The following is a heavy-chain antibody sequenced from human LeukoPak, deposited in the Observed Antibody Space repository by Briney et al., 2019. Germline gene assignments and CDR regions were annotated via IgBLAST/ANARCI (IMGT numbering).Heavy chain of an antibody. V-gene: IGHV3-30-3*01. J-gene: IGHJ6*03. CDR2: ISYDGSNK. CDR3: ARNGLVVPPPADYYYYYMDV. Sequence: GGSLRLSCAASGFTFSSYAMHWVRQAPGKGLEWVAVISYDGSNKYYADSVKGRFTISRDNSKNTLYLQMNSLRAEDTAVYYCARNGLVVPPPADYYYYYMDVWGKGTTVTVSS. CDR1: GFTFSSYA. D-gene: IGHD2-15*01.